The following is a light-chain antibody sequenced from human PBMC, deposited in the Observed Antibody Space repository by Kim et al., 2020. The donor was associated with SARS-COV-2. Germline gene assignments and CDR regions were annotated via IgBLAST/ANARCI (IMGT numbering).Light chain of an antibody. CDR3: QAWDSSTVV. CDR1: KLGDKY. CDR2: QES. Sequence: TGQTASITCSGDKLGDKYACWYQQKPGQAPVVVIYQESKRPSGIPERFSGSNSGNTATLTISGTQAMDEADYYCQAWDSSTVVFGGGTKLTVL. J-gene: IGLJ2*01. V-gene: IGLV3-1*01.